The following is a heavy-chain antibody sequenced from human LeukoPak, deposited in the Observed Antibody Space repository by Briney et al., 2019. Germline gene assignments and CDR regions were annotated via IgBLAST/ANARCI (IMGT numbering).Heavy chain of an antibody. CDR1: GFTVSSND. J-gene: IGHJ4*02. D-gene: IGHD5-18*01. Sequence: GGSLRLSCAASGFTVSSNDMSWVRQAPGKGLGWVSVIYSGGSTYYADSVRGRFTISRDNSKDTLYLQMSSLRAEDTAIYYCAKDTYIYDPRDFDYWGQGSLVTVSS. CDR3: AKDTYIYDPRDFDY. V-gene: IGHV3-53*01. CDR2: IYSGGST.